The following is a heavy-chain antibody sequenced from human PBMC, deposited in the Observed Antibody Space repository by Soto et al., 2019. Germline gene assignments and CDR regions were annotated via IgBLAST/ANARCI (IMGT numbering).Heavy chain of an antibody. CDR2: IFYGGHT. Sequence: SETLSLTCGVSVDFLTTYYWNWIRQSPGKGLEWIGYIFYGGHTNYNPSLRGRATISVDTSKNQFSLKLSSVTAADTAVYYCARSPQYSSGWNGGFDYWGQGTLVTVSS. CDR1: VDFLTTYY. V-gene: IGHV4-59*01. CDR3: ARSPQYSSGWNGGFDY. J-gene: IGHJ4*02. D-gene: IGHD6-19*01.